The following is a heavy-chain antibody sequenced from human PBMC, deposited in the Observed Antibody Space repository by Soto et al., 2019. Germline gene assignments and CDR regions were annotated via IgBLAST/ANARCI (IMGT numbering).Heavy chain of an antibody. Sequence: KPSETLSLTCTVSGGSVSSGSYYWSWIRQPPGKGLEWIGYIYYSGSTNYNPSLKSRVTISVDTSKNQFSLKLSSVTAADTAVYYCARGNYYDSSGYYYSFDYWGQGTLVTVSS. V-gene: IGHV4-61*01. CDR1: GGSVSSGSYY. D-gene: IGHD3-22*01. CDR2: IYYSGST. CDR3: ARGNYYDSSGYYYSFDY. J-gene: IGHJ4*02.